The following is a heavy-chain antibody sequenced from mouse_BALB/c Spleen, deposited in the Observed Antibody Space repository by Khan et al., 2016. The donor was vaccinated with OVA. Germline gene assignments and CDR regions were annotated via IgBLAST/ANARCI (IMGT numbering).Heavy chain of an antibody. V-gene: IGHV10-1*02. Sequence: EVQLQESGGGLVQPKGSLKLSCAASGFTFNNYAMNWVRQAPGKGLEWVARIRSKSNNYATYYADSMKDRFTISRDDSQSMLYLQMNNLKTEDTAMYYCVRIYDGYYYAMDYWGQGTSVTVSS. CDR1: GFTFNNYA. CDR2: IRSKSNNYAT. D-gene: IGHD2-3*01. J-gene: IGHJ4*01. CDR3: VRIYDGYYYAMDY.